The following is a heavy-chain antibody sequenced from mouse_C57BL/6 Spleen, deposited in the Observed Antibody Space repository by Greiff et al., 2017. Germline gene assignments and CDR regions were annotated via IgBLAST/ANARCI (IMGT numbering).Heavy chain of an antibody. V-gene: IGHV1-15*01. CDR2: IDPETGGT. CDR1: GYTFTAYA. J-gene: IGHJ2*01. CDR3: TQYDYGRDY. D-gene: IGHD2-4*01. Sequence: QVQLQQSGAELVRPGASVTLSCKASGYTFTAYAMHWVKQTPVHGLEWIGAIDPETGGTAYNQKFKGKAILTADKSSSTAYMELRSLTSEDSAVYYCTQYDYGRDYWGQGTTLTVSS.